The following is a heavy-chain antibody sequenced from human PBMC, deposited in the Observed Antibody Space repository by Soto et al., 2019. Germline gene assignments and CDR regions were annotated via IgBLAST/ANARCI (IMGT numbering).Heavy chain of an antibody. CDR1: GGSISSGGYY. J-gene: IGHJ4*02. CDR3: ARGDPFGVVTYFDY. V-gene: IGHV4-31*03. D-gene: IGHD3-3*01. CDR2: IYYSGST. Sequence: SETLSLTCTVSGGSISSGGYYWSWIRQHPGKGLEWIGYIYYSGSTYYNPSLKSRVTISVDTSKNQFSLKLSSVTAADTAVYYCARGDPFGVVTYFDYWGQGTLVTVSS.